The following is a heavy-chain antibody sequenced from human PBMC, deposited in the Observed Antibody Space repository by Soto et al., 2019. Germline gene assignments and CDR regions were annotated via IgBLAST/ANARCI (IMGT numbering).Heavy chain of an antibody. CDR1: GGTFSSYA. Sequence: GASVKVSCKASGGTFSSYAISWVRQAPGQGLEWMGGIIPIFGTANYAQKFQGRVTITADKSTSTAYMELSSLRSEDTAVYYCATCIAARNWFDPWGQGTLVTVSS. V-gene: IGHV1-69*06. J-gene: IGHJ5*02. D-gene: IGHD6-6*01. CDR2: IIPIFGTA. CDR3: ATCIAARNWFDP.